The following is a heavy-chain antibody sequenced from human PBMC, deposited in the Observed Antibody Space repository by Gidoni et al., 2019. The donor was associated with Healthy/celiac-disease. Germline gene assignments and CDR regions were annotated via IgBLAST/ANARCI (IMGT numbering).Heavy chain of an antibody. CDR1: GFTFGYYA. Sequence: EVQLVESGGGLVQPGRYLRLSCTASGFTFGYYAMSWVRQAPGKGLAWVGFIRSKAYGGTTEYAASVKGRLTISRDDSKSIAYLQMNSLKTEDTAVYYCTPRGDFDYWGQGTLVTVSS. J-gene: IGHJ4*02. CDR2: IRSKAYGGTT. CDR3: TPRGDFDY. D-gene: IGHD4-17*01. V-gene: IGHV3-49*04.